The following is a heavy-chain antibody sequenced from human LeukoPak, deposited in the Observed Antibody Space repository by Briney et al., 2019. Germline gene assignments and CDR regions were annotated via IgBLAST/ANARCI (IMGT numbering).Heavy chain of an antibody. CDR2: ISAYNGST. CDR1: GYTFTIYG. Sequence: ASVKLSCNASGYTFTIYGISWGRQGPGQGLEWMGWISAYNGSTNYAQNLQGRGIMTTDTSTSTAYMELSSLRSDDTAVYYCARRYGHYDSDSGYYYPFDYWGQGTLVTVSS. D-gene: IGHD3-22*01. J-gene: IGHJ4*02. CDR3: ARRYGHYDSDSGYYYPFDY. V-gene: IGHV1-18*01.